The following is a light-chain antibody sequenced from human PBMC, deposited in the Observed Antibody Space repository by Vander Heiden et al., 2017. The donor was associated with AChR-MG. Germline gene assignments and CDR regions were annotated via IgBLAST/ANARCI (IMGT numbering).Light chain of an antibody. Sequence: SALTPPPSASGSPGQSVTISCPGTSSDVGGYNYVSWYQQHPGKAPKLMSYEVSKRPSGGPDRFSGSKSGNTASLTVSGLQAEDEADYYCSSYAGSNKVVFGGGTKLTVL. CDR3: SSYAGSNKVV. CDR2: EVS. J-gene: IGLJ2*01. V-gene: IGLV2-8*01. CDR1: SSDVGGYNY.